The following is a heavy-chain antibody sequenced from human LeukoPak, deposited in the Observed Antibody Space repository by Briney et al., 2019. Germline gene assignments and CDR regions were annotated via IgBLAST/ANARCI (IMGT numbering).Heavy chain of an antibody. CDR1: GGTFSSYA. J-gene: IGHJ3*02. V-gene: IGHV1-69*05. D-gene: IGHD2-2*01. CDR3: AREATDIVVGAFDI. CDR2: IIPIFGTA. Sequence: ASVKVSCKASGGTFSSYAISWVRQAPGQGLEWMGGIIPIFGTANYAQKFQGRVTITTDESTSTAYMELSSLGSEDTAVYYCAREATDIVVGAFDIWGQGTMVTVSS.